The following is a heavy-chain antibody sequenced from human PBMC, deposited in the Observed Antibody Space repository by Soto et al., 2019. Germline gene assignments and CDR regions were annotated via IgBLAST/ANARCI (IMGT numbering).Heavy chain of an antibody. CDR2: ISGSGGST. J-gene: IGHJ1*01. Sequence: PGGSLRLSCAASGFTFSSYAMSWFRQAPGKGLEWVSAISGSGGSTYYADSVKGRFTISRDNSKNTLYLQMNSLRAEDTAVYYCAKLSVAGTRIDFQHWGQGTLVTVSS. V-gene: IGHV3-23*01. CDR1: GFTFSSYA. CDR3: AKLSVAGTRIDFQH. D-gene: IGHD6-19*01.